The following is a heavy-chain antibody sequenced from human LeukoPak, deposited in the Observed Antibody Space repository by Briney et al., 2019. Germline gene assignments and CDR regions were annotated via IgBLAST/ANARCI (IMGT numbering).Heavy chain of an antibody. CDR1: GFTFSSYA. D-gene: IGHD3-10*01. J-gene: IGHJ4*02. CDR2: IGGSGGDT. Sequence: GGSLKPSCAASGFTFSSYAMSWVRQAPGRGLQWVSTIGGSGGDTYYIDSVRGRFTISRDNSKNTLYLQMNSLRAEDTAVYYCAKSYNYGSGSYYNTYDSWGQGTLVTVSS. CDR3: AKSYNYGSGSYYNTYDS. V-gene: IGHV3-23*01.